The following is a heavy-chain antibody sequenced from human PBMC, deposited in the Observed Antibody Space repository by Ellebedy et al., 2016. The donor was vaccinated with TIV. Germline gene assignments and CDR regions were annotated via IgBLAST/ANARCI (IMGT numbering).Heavy chain of an antibody. D-gene: IGHD3-3*01. V-gene: IGHV4-34*09. Sequence: LRLSXAVYSGSFSGYYWTWIRQPPGKGLEWIGYIYYSGSTYYNPSLKSRVTISVDTSKNQFSLKLSSVTAADTAVYYCARVGITIFGVADIWGQGTMVTVSS. J-gene: IGHJ3*02. CDR2: IYYSGST. CDR3: ARVGITIFGVADI. CDR1: SGSFSGYY.